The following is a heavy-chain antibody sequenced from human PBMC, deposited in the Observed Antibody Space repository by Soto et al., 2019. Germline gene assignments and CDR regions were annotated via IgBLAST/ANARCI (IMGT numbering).Heavy chain of an antibody. CDR3: ARLRRDWGDAFDL. J-gene: IGHJ3*01. Sequence: QVQLVQSGADVKKPGSSVKVSCKTSGGSFGSSAISWVRQAPAQGLEWMGEIIPVFDKANYAQNFQGRLTITAGELKGTVFMEVSSLRNEDTAVYFCARLRRDWGDAFDLWGRWTFVTVSS. CDR2: IIPVFDKA. CDR1: GGSFGSSA. V-gene: IGHV1-69*01. D-gene: IGHD3-16*01.